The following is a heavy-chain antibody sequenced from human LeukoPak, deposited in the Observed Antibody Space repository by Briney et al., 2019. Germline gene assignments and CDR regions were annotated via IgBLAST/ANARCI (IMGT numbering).Heavy chain of an antibody. D-gene: IGHD6-19*01. CDR1: GYTFTGYY. V-gene: IGHV1-2*02. Sequence: ASVKVSCKASGYTFTGYYMHWVRQAPGQGLEWMGWINPNSGGTNYAQKFQGRVTMTRDTSISTAYMELSRLRSDDTAVYYCARDSSSGWCGTSLFDYWGQGTLVTVSS. CDR3: ARDSSSGWCGTSLFDY. J-gene: IGHJ4*02. CDR2: INPNSGGT.